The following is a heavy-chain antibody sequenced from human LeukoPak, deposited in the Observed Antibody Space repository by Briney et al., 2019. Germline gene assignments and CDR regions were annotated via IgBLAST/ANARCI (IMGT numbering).Heavy chain of an antibody. CDR2: ISSSSSTI. Sequence: PGGSLRLSCAASGFTFGSYSMNWVRQAPGKGLEYISYISSSSSTIYYADSVKGRFTISRDNAKNSLYLQMNSLRAEDTAVYYCARDYRYGIDYWGQGTLVTVSS. CDR1: GFTFGSYS. D-gene: IGHD5-18*01. CDR3: ARDYRYGIDY. V-gene: IGHV3-48*01. J-gene: IGHJ4*02.